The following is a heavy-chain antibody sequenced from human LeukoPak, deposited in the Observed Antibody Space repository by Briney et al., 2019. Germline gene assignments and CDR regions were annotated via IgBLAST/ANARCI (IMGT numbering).Heavy chain of an antibody. CDR2: ISAYNGNT. CDR3: ARDIVVVVAATTYWYFDL. Sequence: GASVKVSCKASGYTFTSYGISWVRQAPGQGLEWMGWISAYNGNTNYAQKLQGRVTMTTDTSTSTAYMELRSLRSDDTAVYYCARDIVVVVAATTYWYFDLWGRGTLVTVSP. CDR1: GYTFTSYG. J-gene: IGHJ2*01. V-gene: IGHV1-18*01. D-gene: IGHD2-15*01.